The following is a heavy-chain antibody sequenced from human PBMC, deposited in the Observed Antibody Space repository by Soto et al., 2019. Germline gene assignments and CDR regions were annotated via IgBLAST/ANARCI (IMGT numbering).Heavy chain of an antibody. CDR2: ISYDGSNN. J-gene: IGHJ4*02. V-gene: IGHV3-30*18. CDR1: GFTFSNYG. CDR3: AKDRALRYGSGWFDY. Sequence: QVHLVESGGGVVQPGRSLRLSCAASGFTFSNYGMHWVRQAPGKGLEWVAVISYDGSNNYHADSVKGRFTVSRDNSKNTQYLQMNSLSAEDTAVYYCAKDRALRYGSGWFDYWGQGTLVTVSS. D-gene: IGHD3-10*01.